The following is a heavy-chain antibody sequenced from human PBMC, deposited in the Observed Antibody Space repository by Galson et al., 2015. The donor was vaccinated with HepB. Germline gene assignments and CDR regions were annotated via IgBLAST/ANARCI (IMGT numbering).Heavy chain of an antibody. CDR3: ARDGEGSSWGL. D-gene: IGHD6-13*01. Sequence: SVKVSCKASGGTFSSYAISWVRQAPGQGLEWMGRIIPILGIANYAQKFQGRVTITADKSTSTAYMELSSLRSEDTAVYYCARDGEGSSWGLWGQGTTVTVSS. J-gene: IGHJ6*02. V-gene: IGHV1-69*04. CDR2: IIPILGIA. CDR1: GGTFSSYA.